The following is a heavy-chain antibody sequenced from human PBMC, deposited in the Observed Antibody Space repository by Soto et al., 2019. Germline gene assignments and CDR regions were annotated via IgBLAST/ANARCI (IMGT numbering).Heavy chain of an antibody. CDR1: GFTFSSYG. CDR2: IWYDGSNK. V-gene: IGHV3-33*01. J-gene: IGHJ6*02. CDR3: ARPNTMVRGAIWRYYGMDV. D-gene: IGHD3-10*01. Sequence: GGSLRLSCAASGFTFSSYGMHWVRQAPGKGLEWVAVIWYDGSNKYYADSVKGRFTISRDNSKNTLYLQMNSLRAEDTAVYYCARPNTMVRGAIWRYYGMDVWGQGTTVTVSS.